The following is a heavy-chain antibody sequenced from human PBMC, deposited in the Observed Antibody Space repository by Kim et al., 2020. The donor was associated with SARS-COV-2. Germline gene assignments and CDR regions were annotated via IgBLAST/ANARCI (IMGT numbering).Heavy chain of an antibody. V-gene: IGHV3-53*01. CDR1: GFTVSSNY. CDR2: IYSGGST. CDR3: ARDRRGYSYGSDAFDI. J-gene: IGHJ3*02. Sequence: GGSLRLSCAASGFTVSSNYMSWVRQAPGKGLEWVSVIYSGGSTYYADSVKGRFTISRDNSKNTLYLQMNSLRAEDTAVYYCARDRRGYSYGSDAFDIWGQGTMFTVSS. D-gene: IGHD5-18*01.